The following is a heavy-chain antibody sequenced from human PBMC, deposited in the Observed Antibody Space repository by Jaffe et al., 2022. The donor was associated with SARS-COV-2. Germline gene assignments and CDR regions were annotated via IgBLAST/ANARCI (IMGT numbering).Heavy chain of an antibody. Sequence: EVQLVESGGGLVKPGGSLRLSCAASGFTFSSYSMNWVRQAPGKGLEWVSSISSSSSYIYYADSVKGRFTISRDNAKNSLYLQMNSLRAEDTAVYYCARDDLFIAAADYPYYYYYMDVWGKGTTVTVSS. D-gene: IGHD6-13*01. J-gene: IGHJ6*03. V-gene: IGHV3-21*01. CDR1: GFTFSSYS. CDR3: ARDDLFIAAADYPYYYYYMDV. CDR2: ISSSSSYI.